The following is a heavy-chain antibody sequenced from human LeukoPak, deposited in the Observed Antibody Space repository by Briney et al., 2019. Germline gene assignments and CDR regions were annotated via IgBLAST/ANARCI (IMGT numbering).Heavy chain of an antibody. D-gene: IGHD2-15*01. CDR2: ISAYNGNT. J-gene: IGHJ4*02. Sequence: WISAYNGNTNYAQELQGRVTMTTDTSTSTAYMELRSLRSDDTAVYDCARVLAGTKKDYWGQGTLVTVYS. CDR3: ARVLAGTKKDY. V-gene: IGHV1-18*01.